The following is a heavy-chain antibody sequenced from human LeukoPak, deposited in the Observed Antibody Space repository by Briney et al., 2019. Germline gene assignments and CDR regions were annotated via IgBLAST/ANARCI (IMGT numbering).Heavy chain of an antibody. D-gene: IGHD6-19*01. CDR3: AKDHGTAVAGFYY. CDR1: GFSLSTYG. V-gene: IGHV3-23*01. Sequence: GGSLRLSCAASGFSLSTYGVSWVRQPPGKGLEWVSGITGTGGSTYYADFVKGRFTVSRDTSKNTPYLQMNSLRAEDTAIYYCAKDHGTAVAGFYYWGQGTLVTVSS. J-gene: IGHJ4*02. CDR2: ITGTGGST.